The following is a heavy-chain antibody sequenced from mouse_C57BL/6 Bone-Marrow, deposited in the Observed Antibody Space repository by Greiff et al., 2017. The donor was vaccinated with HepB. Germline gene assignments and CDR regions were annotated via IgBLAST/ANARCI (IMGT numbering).Heavy chain of an antibody. Sequence: VQLQQPGAELVKPGASVKLSCKASGYTFTSYWMHWVKQRPGQGLEWIGMIHPNSGSTNYNEKFKSKATLTVDKSSSTAYMQLSSLTSEDSAVYYCARMKDGYYTMDYWGQGTSVTVSS. CDR2: IHPNSGST. CDR3: ARMKDGYYTMDY. J-gene: IGHJ4*01. D-gene: IGHD2-3*01. CDR1: GYTFTSYW. V-gene: IGHV1-64*01.